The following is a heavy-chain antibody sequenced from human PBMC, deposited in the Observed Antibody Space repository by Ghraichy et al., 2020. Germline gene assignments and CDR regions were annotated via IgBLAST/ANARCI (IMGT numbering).Heavy chain of an antibody. J-gene: IGHJ4*02. Sequence: SETLSLTCTVSAGSISSYYWSWIRQPPGAGLEWIAYISYTGITNYNPSLKSRVTISVDTSKNQFSLKLSSVTAADTAVYYCARHGGDYSFDYWGQGTLVTVSS. CDR3: ARHGGDYSFDY. D-gene: IGHD4-17*01. CDR2: ISYTGIT. V-gene: IGHV4-59*08. CDR1: AGSISSYY.